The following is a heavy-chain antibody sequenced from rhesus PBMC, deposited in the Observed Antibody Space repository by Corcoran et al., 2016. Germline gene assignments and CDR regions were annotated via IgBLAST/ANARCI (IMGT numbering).Heavy chain of an antibody. Sequence: QVQLQQWGEGLVKPSETLSLTCAVYGGSVRGYWWGWIRLPPGKGLARIGRIRSVWSTNYNPSLKSRVTMSIDTSKNQFSLKLSSVTAADTAVYYCARGLYSSGWSYVDYWGQGVLVTVSS. V-gene: IGHV4-160*01. D-gene: IGHD6S26*01. J-gene: IGHJ4*01. CDR3: ARGLYSSGWSYVDY. CDR2: IRSVWST. CDR1: GGSVRGYW.